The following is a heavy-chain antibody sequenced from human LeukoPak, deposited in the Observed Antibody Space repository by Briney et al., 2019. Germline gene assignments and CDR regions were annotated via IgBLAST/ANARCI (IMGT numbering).Heavy chain of an antibody. J-gene: IGHJ4*02. CDR1: GFTLSDYY. D-gene: IGHD2-2*01. CDR3: ARATPEGYCSSTSCPYDY. V-gene: IGHV3-11*01. Sequence: GGSLKLSCAASGFTLSDYYMSWIRQAPGKGLEWVSYISSSGSTIYYADSVKGRFTISRDNAKNSLYLQMNSLRAEDTAVYYCARATPEGYCSSTSCPYDYWGQGTLVTVSS. CDR2: ISSSGSTI.